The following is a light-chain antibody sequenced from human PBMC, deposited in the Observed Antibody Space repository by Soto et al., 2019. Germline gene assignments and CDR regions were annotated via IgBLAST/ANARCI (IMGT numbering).Light chain of an antibody. CDR2: GVS. CDR1: QGVSRK. J-gene: IGKJ4*01. CDR3: QPYHNWPIT. V-gene: IGKV3-15*01. Sequence: DIVMTQSPATLSVAPGERVTFSCRASQGVSRKLAWYQHKPGQAPRLLISGVSTGATGIPARFSGSGSGTEFNLTISSLQSEDCAIYYCQPYHNWPITFGGGTKVEIK.